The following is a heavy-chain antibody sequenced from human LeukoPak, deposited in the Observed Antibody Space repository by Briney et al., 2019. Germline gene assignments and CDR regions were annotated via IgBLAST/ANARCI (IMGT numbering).Heavy chain of an antibody. CDR2: IYYSGST. CDR1: GGSISSYY. V-gene: IGHV4-59*08. D-gene: IGHD6-13*01. J-gene: IGHJ6*02. Sequence: SETLSLTCTVSGGSISSYYWSWIRQPPGKGLGWIGYIYYSGSTNYNPSLKSRVTISVDTSKNQFSLKLSSVTAADTAVYYCARLHSSRNYYYGMDVWGQGTTVTVSS. CDR3: ARLHSSRNYYYGMDV.